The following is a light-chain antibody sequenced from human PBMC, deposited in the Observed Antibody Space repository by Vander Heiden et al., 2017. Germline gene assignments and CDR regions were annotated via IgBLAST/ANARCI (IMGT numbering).Light chain of an antibody. CDR2: SDN. J-gene: IGLJ2*01. CDR3: ATWDNSLSGRWI. Sequence: QSVLTQPTSASGTVALGVTISCPGSISNIVVNLVYCYQQFPGTAPKLLIYSDNQRPSGVPDRFSVSKSGPSASLAISGLRSEDEADYYCATWDNSLSGRWIFGGGTKLTVV. V-gene: IGLV1-47*02. CDR1: ISNIVVNL.